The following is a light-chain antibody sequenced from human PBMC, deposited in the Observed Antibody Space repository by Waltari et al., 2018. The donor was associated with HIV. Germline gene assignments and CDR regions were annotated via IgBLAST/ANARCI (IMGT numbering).Light chain of an antibody. CDR2: DAS. Sequence: EIVFTQSPATLSLFPRERTPLPWRASQGVSTYLAWYQQKPGQAPRLLIYDASNRATGIPARFSGSGSGTDFTLTISSLQPEDFAVYYCQQCSCWPFTFGQGTKVEIK. V-gene: IGKV3-11*01. CDR1: QGVSTY. CDR3: QQCSCWPFT. J-gene: IGKJ2*01.